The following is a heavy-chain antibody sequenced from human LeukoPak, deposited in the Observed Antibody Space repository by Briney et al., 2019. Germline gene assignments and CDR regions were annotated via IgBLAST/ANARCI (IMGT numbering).Heavy chain of an antibody. V-gene: IGHV4-31*11. CDR3: ARVGYRKYYYGMDV. CDR2: IYYSGST. D-gene: IGHD5-24*01. CDR1: GGSMSSGSFS. J-gene: IGHJ6*02. Sequence: SETLSLTCAVSGGSMSSGSFSWSWIRQHPGKGLEWIGYIYYSGSTYYNPSLKSRVTISVDTSKNQFSLKLSSVTAADTAVYYCARVGYRKYYYGMDVWGQGTTVTVSS.